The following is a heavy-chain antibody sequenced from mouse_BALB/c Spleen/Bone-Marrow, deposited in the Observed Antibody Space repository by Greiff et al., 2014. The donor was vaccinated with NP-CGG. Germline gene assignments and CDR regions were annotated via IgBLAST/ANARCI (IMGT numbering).Heavy chain of an antibody. CDR2: INPYNDGT. CDR3: ARPRQLGRATCFDY. CDR1: GYTFTSYV. D-gene: IGHD3-2*01. J-gene: IGHJ2*01. Sequence: EVQLQQSGPELVKPGASVKMSCKASGYTFTSYVMHWVKQKPGQGLEWIGYINPYNDGTKYNEKFKGKATLTSDKSSTTAYMELSSMTSEDSAVYYCARPRQLGRATCFDYWGQGTTLTVSS. V-gene: IGHV1-14*01.